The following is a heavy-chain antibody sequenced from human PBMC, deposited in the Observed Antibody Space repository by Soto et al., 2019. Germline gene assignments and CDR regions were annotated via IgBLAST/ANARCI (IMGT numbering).Heavy chain of an antibody. J-gene: IGHJ5*02. V-gene: IGHV1-69*02. CDR3: ARVPGIAAAGRNWFDP. Sequence: SVKVSCKASGGTFSSYTISWVRQAPGQGLEWMGRIIPILGIANYAQKFQGRVTITADKSTSTAYMELSSPRSEDTAVYYCARVPGIAAAGRNWFDPWGQGTLVTVS. CDR2: IIPILGIA. CDR1: GGTFSSYT. D-gene: IGHD6-13*01.